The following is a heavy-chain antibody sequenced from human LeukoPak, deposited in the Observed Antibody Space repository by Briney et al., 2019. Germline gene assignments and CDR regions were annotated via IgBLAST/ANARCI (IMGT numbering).Heavy chain of an antibody. Sequence: SETLSLTCIVSGGSISSYYWSWIRQPPGRGLEWIGYIYYSGSTNYNPSLKSRVTISVDTSKNQFSLKLSSVTAADTAVYYCARGVRPGAFDIWGQGTMVTVSS. V-gene: IGHV4-59*01. CDR3: ARGVRPGAFDI. CDR1: GGSISSYY. D-gene: IGHD1-1*01. J-gene: IGHJ3*02. CDR2: IYYSGST.